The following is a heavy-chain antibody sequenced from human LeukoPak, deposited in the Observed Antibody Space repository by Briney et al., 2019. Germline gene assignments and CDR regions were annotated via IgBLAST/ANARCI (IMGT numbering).Heavy chain of an antibody. V-gene: IGHV1-18*01. Sequence: ASVTVSCTASAYTFTNYAISWVRQAPGQGLEWMGWISVSNGNTNYAQTLQSRVTMTTDTSTNTAYMELRSLRFDDTAVYCCARDLAGIVGVTAWFDPWGQGTLVTVSS. CDR1: AYTFTNYA. CDR3: ARDLAGIVGVTAWFDP. J-gene: IGHJ5*02. CDR2: ISVSNGNT. D-gene: IGHD1-26*01.